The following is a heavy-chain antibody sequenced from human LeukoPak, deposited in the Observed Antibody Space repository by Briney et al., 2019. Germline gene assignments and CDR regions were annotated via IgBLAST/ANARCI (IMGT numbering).Heavy chain of an antibody. CDR3: AREIRVYYYGSGIVYYMDV. CDR2: IIPIFGTA. J-gene: IGHJ6*03. V-gene: IGHV1-69*13. Sequence: SVKVSCKASGGTFSSYAISWVRQAPGQGLKWMGGIIPIFGTANYAQKFQGRVTITADESTSTAYMELSSLRSEDTAVYYCAREIRVYYYGSGIVYYMDVWGKGTTVTISS. CDR1: GGTFSSYA. D-gene: IGHD3-10*01.